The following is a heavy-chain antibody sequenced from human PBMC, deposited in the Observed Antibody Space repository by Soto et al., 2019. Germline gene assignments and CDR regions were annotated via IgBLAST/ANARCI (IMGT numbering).Heavy chain of an antibody. CDR2: IYHSGST. CDR3: ASVRGGYYYAMAV. J-gene: IGHJ6*02. V-gene: IGHV4-4*02. CDR1: GGSISSSNW. Sequence: QVQLQESGPGLVKPSGTLSLTCAVSGGSISSSNWWSWVRQPPGKGLEWIGEIYHSGSTNYNPSRKSRATISVDKSKTQFSLKLSSVTAADTAVYYCASVRGGYYYAMAVWGQGTTVTVSS. D-gene: IGHD3-10*02.